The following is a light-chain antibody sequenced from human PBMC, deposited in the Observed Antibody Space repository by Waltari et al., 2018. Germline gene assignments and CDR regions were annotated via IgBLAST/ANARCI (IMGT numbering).Light chain of an antibody. J-gene: IGKJ2*01. CDR1: QSLLHNNGYNY. V-gene: IGKV2-28*01. Sequence: DIVMTQSPLSLPVTPGEPASISCRSSQSLLHNNGYNYLDWYLQKPGQSPQLLIYLGSNRASGVPDRVSGSGSGTDFRLKINRVEAEDVGVYYCMQALQTPYTFGQGTKLEI. CDR2: LGS. CDR3: MQALQTPYT.